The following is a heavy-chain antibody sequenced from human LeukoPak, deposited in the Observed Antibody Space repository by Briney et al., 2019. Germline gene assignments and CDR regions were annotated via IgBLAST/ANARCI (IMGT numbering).Heavy chain of an antibody. CDR1: GGSISSYY. V-gene: IGHV4-59*08. J-gene: IGHJ4*02. D-gene: IGHD5-18*01. CDR2: IYCSGST. CDR3: ASSSAMVTHSFDY. Sequence: KPSETLSFTCTVSGGSISSYYWSWIRQPPGEGLEWIGFIYCSGSTNQNPSLKSRVTMSVATSKNQFFLRLSSVTAADTAVYYCASSSAMVTHSFDYWGQGTLVTVSS.